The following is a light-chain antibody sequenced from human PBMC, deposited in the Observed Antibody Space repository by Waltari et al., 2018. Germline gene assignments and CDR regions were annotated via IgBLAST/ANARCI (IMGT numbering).Light chain of an antibody. V-gene: IGLV1-47*01. CDR2: RNN. J-gene: IGLJ3*02. Sequence: QSVLTQPPPAPGAPGQRVTISCSGSSSDTGRNYVNWFQQIPGTAPKLLIYRNNRRPSGVPDRFSGSKSGTSASLAISGLRSEDETDYYCAAWDDNLRLWVFGGGTMLTVL. CDR1: SSDTGRNY. CDR3: AAWDDNLRLWV.